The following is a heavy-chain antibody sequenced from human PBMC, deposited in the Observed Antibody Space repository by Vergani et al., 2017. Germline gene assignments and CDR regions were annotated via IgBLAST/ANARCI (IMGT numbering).Heavy chain of an antibody. D-gene: IGHD6-19*01. Sequence: VQLVESGGGLVQPGRSLRLSCAASGFTFSSYGMHWVRQAPGKGLEWVAVIWYDGSNKYYADSVKGRFTISRDNSKNTLYLQMNSLRAEDTAVYYCARDVGDIAVAGLPNDYWGQGTLVTVSS. V-gene: IGHV3-33*08. CDR1: GFTFSSYG. CDR3: ARDVGDIAVAGLPNDY. CDR2: IWYDGSNK. J-gene: IGHJ4*02.